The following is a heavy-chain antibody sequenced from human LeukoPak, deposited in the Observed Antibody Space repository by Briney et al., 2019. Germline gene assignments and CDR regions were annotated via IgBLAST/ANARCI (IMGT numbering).Heavy chain of an antibody. J-gene: IGHJ6*03. CDR3: ARDYGYGVYYMDV. Sequence: GRSLRLSCAASGFTFSSYSMHWVRQAPGKGLEWVALISYDGNDEHYAASVKGRFTISRDNSKNTHYLQMISLRPEDTAVYYCARDYGYGVYYMDVWGNGTPVTVSS. D-gene: IGHD4-17*01. CDR2: ISYDGNDE. V-gene: IGHV3-30*04. CDR1: GFTFSSYS.